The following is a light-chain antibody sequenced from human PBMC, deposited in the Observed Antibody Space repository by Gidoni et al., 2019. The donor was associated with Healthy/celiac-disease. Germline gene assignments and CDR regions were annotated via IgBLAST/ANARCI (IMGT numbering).Light chain of an antibody. Sequence: DIQVTQSPSSLSASVGDRVTITCQASQDISNYLNWYQQKPVKAPNLLIYDASNFETGVPSRVSGSGSGTDFTFTISSLQPEDIATYYCQQYDNLPLTFGGXTKVEIK. CDR3: QQYDNLPLT. V-gene: IGKV1-33*01. CDR2: DAS. J-gene: IGKJ4*01. CDR1: QDISNY.